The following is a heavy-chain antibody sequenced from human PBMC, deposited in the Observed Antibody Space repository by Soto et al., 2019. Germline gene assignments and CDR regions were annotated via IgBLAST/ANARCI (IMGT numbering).Heavy chain of an antibody. J-gene: IGHJ6*02. V-gene: IGHV1-8*01. CDR2: MNPNSGNT. D-gene: IGHD1-1*01. Sequence: QVQLVQSGTEVKKPGASVKVSCKASGYTFTSYDINWVRQATGQGLEWMGWMNPNSGNTGYAQKFQGRVTMTRNTSISTAYMELSSLKSEDTAVYYCAKERTGTTSMDVWGQGTTVTVSS. CDR1: GYTFTSYD. CDR3: AKERTGTTSMDV.